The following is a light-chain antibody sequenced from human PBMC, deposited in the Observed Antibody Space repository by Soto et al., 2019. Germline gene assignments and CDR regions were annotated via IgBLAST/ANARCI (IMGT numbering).Light chain of an antibody. J-gene: IGKJ1*01. CDR1: QSIGSW. CDR3: QPYSSSST. CDR2: DVS. Sequence: DIQMTQSPSTLSASVGDRVTITCRASQSIGSWLAWYQQKPGKAPKLLIYDVSNLESGVPSKFSGSGSGTEFTLTISSLQPDDFATYYCQPYSSSSTFGQGTKVDIK. V-gene: IGKV1-5*01.